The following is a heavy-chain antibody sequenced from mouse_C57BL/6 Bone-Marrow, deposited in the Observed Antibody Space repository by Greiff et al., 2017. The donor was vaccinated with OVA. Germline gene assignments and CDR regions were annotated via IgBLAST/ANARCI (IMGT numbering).Heavy chain of an antibody. J-gene: IGHJ2*01. CDR1: GYTFTSYW. V-gene: IGHV1-55*01. D-gene: IGHD1-1*01. Sequence: QVQLQQPGAELVKPGASVKMSCKASGYTFTSYWITWVKQRLGQGLEWIGDIYPGSGSTNYNEKFKSKATLTVDTSSSTAYMQLSSLTSEDSAVYYCARPPYYYGSSYEDYFDYWGQGTTITVSS. CDR3: ARPPYYYGSSYEDYFDY. CDR2: IYPGSGST.